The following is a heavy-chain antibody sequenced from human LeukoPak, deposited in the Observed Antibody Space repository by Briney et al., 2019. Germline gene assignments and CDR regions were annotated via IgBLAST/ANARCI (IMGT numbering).Heavy chain of an antibody. CDR1: GFTFSSYE. J-gene: IGHJ3*02. D-gene: IGHD7-27*01. V-gene: IGHV3-48*03. CDR3: AKVNWDDAFDI. CDR2: ISSSGSTI. Sequence: AGSLRLSCAASGFTFSSYEMNWVRQAPGKGLEWVSYISSSGSTIYYADSVKGRSTISRDNAKNSLYLQMTSLRAEDTAVYFCAKVNWDDAFDIWGQGAMVTVSS.